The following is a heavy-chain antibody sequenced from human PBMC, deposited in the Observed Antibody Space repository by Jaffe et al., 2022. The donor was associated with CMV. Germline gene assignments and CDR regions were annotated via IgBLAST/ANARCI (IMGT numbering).Heavy chain of an antibody. CDR1: GYTFTGYY. D-gene: IGHD1-26*01. Sequence: QVQLVQSGAEVKKPGASVKVSCKASGYTFTGYYMHWVRQAPGQGLEWMGWINPNSGGTNYAQKFQGRVTMTRDTSISTAYMELSRLRSDDTAVYYCARDDLSELALLSYYYYGMDVWGQGTTVTVSS. CDR3: ARDDLSELALLSYYYYGMDV. CDR2: INPNSGGT. J-gene: IGHJ6*02. V-gene: IGHV1-2*02.